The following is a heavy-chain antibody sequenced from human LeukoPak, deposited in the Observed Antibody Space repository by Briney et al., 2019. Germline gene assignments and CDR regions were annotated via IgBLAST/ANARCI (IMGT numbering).Heavy chain of an antibody. CDR2: IYYSGST. J-gene: IGHJ6*03. CDR1: GGSFSGYY. Sequence: SETLSLTCAVYGGSFSGYYWSWIRQPPGKGLEWIGYIYYSGSTNYNPSLKSRVTISVDTSKNQFSLKLSSVTAADTAAYYCARGRSSMVRGYYYYYMDVWGKGTTVTISS. D-gene: IGHD3-10*01. V-gene: IGHV4-59*01. CDR3: ARGRSSMVRGYYYYYMDV.